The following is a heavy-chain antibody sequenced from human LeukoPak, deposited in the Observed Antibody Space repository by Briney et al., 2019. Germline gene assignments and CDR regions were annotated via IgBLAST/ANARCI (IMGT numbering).Heavy chain of an antibody. V-gene: IGHV4-59*08. CDR3: ARHSPSSYYYGMDV. CDR2: IYYSGST. D-gene: IGHD6-6*01. J-gene: IGHJ6*02. Sequence: SETLSLTCTVSGGSISSYYCSWIRHRPGKGREWRGYIYYSGSTNYNPSLKTRVTISVDTSKNLFILKLSSVTAADTAVYDCARHSPSSYYYGMDVWGQGTTVTVCS. CDR1: GGSISSYY.